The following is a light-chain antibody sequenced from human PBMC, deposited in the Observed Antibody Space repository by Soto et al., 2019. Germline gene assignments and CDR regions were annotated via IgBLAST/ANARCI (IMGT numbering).Light chain of an antibody. J-gene: IGKJ1*01. Sequence: DIVMTQSPDSLAVSLGERATINCKSSQSVLYSSNNKNYLAWYQQKPGQPPKLLIYWASTRESGVPDRFSGSGSGTDFTLTISSLQAEDVAVYYCQPYFRPWTFGPGTKVEIK. CDR2: WAS. CDR3: QPYFRPWT. V-gene: IGKV4-1*01. CDR1: QSVLYSSNNKNY.